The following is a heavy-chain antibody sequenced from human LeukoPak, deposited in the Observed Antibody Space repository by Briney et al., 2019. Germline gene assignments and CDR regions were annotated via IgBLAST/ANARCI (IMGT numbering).Heavy chain of an antibody. CDR3: ARGKYSSTLYYFYYMDV. CDR2: LYTSEST. J-gene: IGHJ6*03. Sequence: PSDTLSLTCTVSGGSISSGSYSWSWIQQPAGKGLEWVGRLYTSESTYYNPSLKSRVTISVDTSKNQFYLNLSSVTAADTAVYYCARGKYSSTLYYFYYMDVWGKGTTVTVSS. V-gene: IGHV4-61*02. CDR1: GGSISSGSYS. D-gene: IGHD6-19*01.